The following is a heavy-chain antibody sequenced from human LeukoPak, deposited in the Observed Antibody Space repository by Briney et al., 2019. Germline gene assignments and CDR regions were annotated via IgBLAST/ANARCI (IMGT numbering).Heavy chain of an antibody. CDR1: GGSISSGSYY. J-gene: IGHJ6*03. CDR2: IYTSGST. Sequence: SETLSLTCTVSGGSISSGSYYWSWIRQPAGKGLEWIGRIYTSGSTNYNPSLKSRVTISVDTSKNQFSLKLSSVTAADTAVYYCARDSHYDFWVLGYYNYYMDVWGKGTTVTVSS. V-gene: IGHV4-61*02. CDR3: ARDSHYDFWVLGYYNYYMDV. D-gene: IGHD3-3*01.